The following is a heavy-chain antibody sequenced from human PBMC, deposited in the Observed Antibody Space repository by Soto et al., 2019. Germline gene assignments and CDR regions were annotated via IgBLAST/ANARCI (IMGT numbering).Heavy chain of an antibody. CDR1: GFTFSGSA. D-gene: IGHD6-19*01. V-gene: IGHV3-73*01. Sequence: GGSLRLSCAASGFTFSGSAMHWVRQASGKGLEWVGRIRSKANSYATAYAASVKGRFTISRDDSKNTAYLQMNSLKTEDTAVYYCTSYWSSGWRSIDYWGQGTLVTVSS. J-gene: IGHJ4*02. CDR3: TSYWSSGWRSIDY. CDR2: IRSKANSYAT.